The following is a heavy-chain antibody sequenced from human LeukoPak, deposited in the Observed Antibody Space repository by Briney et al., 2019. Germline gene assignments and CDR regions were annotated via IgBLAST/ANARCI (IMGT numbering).Heavy chain of an antibody. V-gene: IGHV4-34*01. CDR2: INHSGST. D-gene: IGHD5-18*01. CDR1: GGSSSGYY. J-gene: IGHJ6*03. Sequence: PSETLSLTCAVYGGSSSGYYWSWIRQPPGKGLEWIGEINHSGSTNYNPSLKSRVTISVDTSKNQFSLKLSSVTAADTAVYYCARGRSYGYYYYYYMDVWGKGTTVTVSS. CDR3: ARGRSYGYYYYYYMDV.